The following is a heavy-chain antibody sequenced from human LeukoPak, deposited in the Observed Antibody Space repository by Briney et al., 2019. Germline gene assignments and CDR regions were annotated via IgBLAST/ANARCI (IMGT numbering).Heavy chain of an antibody. D-gene: IGHD6-13*01. CDR2: INHSGST. J-gene: IGHJ5*02. CDR1: GGSFSGYY. CDR3: AREGSWYYNWFDP. Sequence: PSETLSLTCAVYGGSFSGYYWSWIRQPPGEGLEWIGEINHSGSTNYNPSLKSRVTISVDTSKNQFSLKLSSVTAADTAVYYCAREGSWYYNWFDPWGQGTLVTVSS. V-gene: IGHV4-34*01.